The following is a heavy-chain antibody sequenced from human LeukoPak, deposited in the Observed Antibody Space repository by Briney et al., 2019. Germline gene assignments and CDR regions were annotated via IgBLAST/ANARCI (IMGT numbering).Heavy chain of an antibody. J-gene: IGHJ4*02. V-gene: IGHV1-18*01. CDR1: GYTFSSYR. D-gene: IGHD6-19*01. CDR2: ISGYNGNT. CDR3: ARDSSTGASGWYGVFDY. Sequence: ASVKVSCKASGYTFSSYRISGVRLAPGQGLEWVGWISGYNGNTNYAQKLQGRVTMTTDTSTSTAYMELRSLRSDDTAVYYCARDSSTGASGWYGVFDYWGQGTLVTVCS.